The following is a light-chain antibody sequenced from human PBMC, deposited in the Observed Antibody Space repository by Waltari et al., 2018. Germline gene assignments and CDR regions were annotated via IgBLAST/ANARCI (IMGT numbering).Light chain of an antibody. CDR2: SAS. J-gene: IGKJ4*02. CDR3: QQYYSYPLT. V-gene: IGKV1-8*01. Sequence: AIRMTQSPSSLSASTGDTLSLTCRASQGISSYLAWCQQKPGKAPKLLIYSASTWQSGVPSRFSGSGSGTDFTLTISSLQAEDVATYYCQQYYSYPLTFGGGTKVEIK. CDR1: QGISSY.